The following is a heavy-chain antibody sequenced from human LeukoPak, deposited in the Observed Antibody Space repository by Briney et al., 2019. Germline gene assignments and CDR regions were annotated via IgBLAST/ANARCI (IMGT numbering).Heavy chain of an antibody. J-gene: IGHJ4*02. CDR2: IYPGDSDT. CDR1: GSTFTSYW. D-gene: IGHD3-16*01. V-gene: IGHV5-51*01. Sequence: GESLKISCNGSGSTFTSYWITWVRPMPGKGLEWMGIIYPGDSDTRYSPSFQGQVTISADKSISTTYLQWSSLKASDTAMYYCARSPSLRGGNYFDSWGQGTLVTVSS. CDR3: ARSPSLRGGNYFDS.